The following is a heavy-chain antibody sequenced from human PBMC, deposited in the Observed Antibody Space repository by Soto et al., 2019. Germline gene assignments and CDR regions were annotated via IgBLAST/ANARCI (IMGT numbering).Heavy chain of an antibody. V-gene: IGHV4-34*01. CDR3: ARIYYGDYFIDY. CDR2: INHSGST. D-gene: IGHD4-17*01. CDR1: GGSFSGYY. J-gene: IGHJ4*02. Sequence: PSETLSLTCAVYGGSFSGYYWSWIRQPPGKGLEWIGEINHSGSTNYNPSLKSRVTISVDTSKNQFSLKLSSVTAADTAVYYCARIYYGDYFIDYWGQGTLVTVSS.